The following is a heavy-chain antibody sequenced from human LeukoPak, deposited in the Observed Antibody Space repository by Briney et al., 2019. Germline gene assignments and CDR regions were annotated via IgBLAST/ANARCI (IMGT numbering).Heavy chain of an antibody. D-gene: IGHD3-3*01. V-gene: IGHV4-31*03. J-gene: IGHJ4*02. Sequence: SQTLSLTCTVSGGSISSGGYYWSWIRQHPGKGLEWIGYIYYSGSTYYNPSLKSRVTISVDTSKNQFSLKLSSVTAADTAVYYCASVLYYDFWSGYWAFDYWGQGTLVTVSS. CDR1: GGSISSGGYY. CDR3: ASVLYYDFWSGYWAFDY. CDR2: IYYSGST.